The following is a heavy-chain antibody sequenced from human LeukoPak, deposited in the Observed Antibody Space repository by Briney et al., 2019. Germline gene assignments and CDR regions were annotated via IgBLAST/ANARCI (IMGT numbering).Heavy chain of an antibody. Sequence: SVKVSCKASGGTFSSYAISWVRQAPGQGLEWMGGIIPIFGTANYAQKFQGRVTITADESTSTAYMELSSLRSEDTAAYYCAREEWGAKSFFVWGQGTLVTVSS. D-gene: IGHD3-3*01. CDR2: IIPIFGTA. J-gene: IGHJ4*02. CDR3: AREEWGAKSFFV. CDR1: GGTFSSYA. V-gene: IGHV1-69*13.